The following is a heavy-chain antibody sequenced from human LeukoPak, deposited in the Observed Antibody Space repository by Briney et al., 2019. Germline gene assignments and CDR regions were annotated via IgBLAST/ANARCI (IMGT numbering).Heavy chain of an antibody. CDR1: GFTFSSYA. CDR2: ISGSGGST. D-gene: IGHD3-10*01. V-gene: IGHV3-23*01. J-gene: IGHJ3*02. Sequence: GGSLRLSCAASGFTFSSYAMSWVRQAPGKGLEWVSAISGSGGSTYYADSVKGRFTISRDNSKNTLYLQMNRLRAEDTAVYYCAKPQGGVSARDAFDIWGQGTMVTVYS. CDR3: AKPQGGVSARDAFDI.